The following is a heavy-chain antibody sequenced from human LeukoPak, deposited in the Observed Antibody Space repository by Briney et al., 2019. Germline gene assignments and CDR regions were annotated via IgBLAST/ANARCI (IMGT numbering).Heavy chain of an antibody. Sequence: GGSLRLSCAASGFTFSSYAMSWVRQAPGKGLEWVSAISGSGGSTYYADSVKGRFTISRDNSKNTLYLQMNSLRAEDTAVYYCAKDPHSSSWYRLAFDIWAKGQWSPSLQ. CDR3: AKDPHSSSWYRLAFDI. CDR1: GFTFSSYA. CDR2: ISGSGGST. J-gene: IGHJ3*02. D-gene: IGHD6-13*01. V-gene: IGHV3-23*01.